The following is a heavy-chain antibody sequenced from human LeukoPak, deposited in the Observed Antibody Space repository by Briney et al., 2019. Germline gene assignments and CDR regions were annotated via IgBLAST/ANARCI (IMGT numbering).Heavy chain of an antibody. J-gene: IGHJ4*02. Sequence: SGPTLVNPTQTLTLTCTFSGFSLSTSGVGVGWIRQPPGKALEWLALIYWDDDKRYSPSLKSRLTITKDTSKNPVVLTMTSMDPVDTATYYCAHTLYYYGSGSGNYFDYWGQGTLVTVSS. CDR2: IYWDDDK. CDR1: GFSLSTSGVG. V-gene: IGHV2-5*02. D-gene: IGHD3-10*01. CDR3: AHTLYYYGSGSGNYFDY.